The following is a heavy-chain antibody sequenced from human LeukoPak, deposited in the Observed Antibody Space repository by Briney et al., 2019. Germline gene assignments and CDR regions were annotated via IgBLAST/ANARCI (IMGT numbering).Heavy chain of an antibody. J-gene: IGHJ4*02. D-gene: IGHD2-21*02. V-gene: IGHV1-2*02. Sequence: GASVKVSCKASGYTFTGYYMHWVRQAPGQGLEWMGWINPNSGGTNYAQKFQGRVTMTRDTSISTAYMELSRLRSDDTAVYYCARSVHIAVVTAIGYWGQGTLVTVSS. CDR2: INPNSGGT. CDR3: ARSVHIAVVTAIGY. CDR1: GYTFTGYY.